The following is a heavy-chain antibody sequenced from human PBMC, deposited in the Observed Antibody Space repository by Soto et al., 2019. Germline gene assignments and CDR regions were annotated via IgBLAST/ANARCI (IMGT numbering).Heavy chain of an antibody. Sequence: ASVKVSCKASGYTFTSYGISWVRQAPGQGLEWMGWISAYNGNTNYAQKLQGRVTMTTDTSTSTAYMELRSLRSDDTAVYYCAXDEYYYDSSGHSGDFDYWGQGTLVTVSS. D-gene: IGHD3-22*01. J-gene: IGHJ4*02. CDR1: GYTFTSYG. CDR2: ISAYNGNT. V-gene: IGHV1-18*01. CDR3: AXDEYYYDSSGHSGDFDY.